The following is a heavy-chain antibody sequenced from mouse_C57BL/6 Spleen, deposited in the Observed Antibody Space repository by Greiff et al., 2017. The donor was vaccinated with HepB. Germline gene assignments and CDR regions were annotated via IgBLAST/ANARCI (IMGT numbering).Heavy chain of an antibody. CDR2: INPNNGGT. CDR1: GYTFTDYN. J-gene: IGHJ2*01. V-gene: IGHV1-18*01. D-gene: IGHD2-4*01. Sequence: EVQLQQSGPELVKPGASVKIPCKASGYTFTDYNMDWVKQSHGKSLEWIGDINPNNGGTIYNQKFKGKATLTVDKSSSTAYMELRSLTAEDTAVYYCARSGIYYEYDEDYFDYWGQGTTLTVSS. CDR3: ARSGIYYEYDEDYFDY.